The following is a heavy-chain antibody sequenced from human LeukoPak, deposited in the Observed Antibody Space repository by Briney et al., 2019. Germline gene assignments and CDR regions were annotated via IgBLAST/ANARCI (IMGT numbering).Heavy chain of an antibody. CDR2: NIPIFGTA. CDR3: ARDTGSKHYYYGMDV. CDR1: GGTFSSYA. V-gene: IGHV1-69*13. D-gene: IGHD4-11*01. Sequence: ASVKVSCKASGGTFSSYAISWVRQAPGQGLEWMGGNIPIFGTANYAQKFQGRVTITADESTSTAYMELSSLRSEDTAVYYCARDTGSKHYYYGMDVWGQGTTVTVSS. J-gene: IGHJ6*02.